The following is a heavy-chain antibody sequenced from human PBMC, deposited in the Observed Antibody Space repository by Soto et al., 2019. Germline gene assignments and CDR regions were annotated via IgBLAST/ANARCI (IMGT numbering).Heavy chain of an antibody. V-gene: IGHV4-39*01. CDR3: ATNGIPGKNWFDP. D-gene: IGHD3-10*01. Sequence: PSDTLSLTCTVSGGSISSGSYFWAWIRQPPGKGLEWIGSAHYSGSTHYNPSLKSRVAISVDTSKNQVSLKLRSVTAADTAVYYCATNGIPGKNWFDPCGLGTPLTVSS. CDR2: AHYSGST. CDR1: GGSISSGSYF. J-gene: IGHJ5*02.